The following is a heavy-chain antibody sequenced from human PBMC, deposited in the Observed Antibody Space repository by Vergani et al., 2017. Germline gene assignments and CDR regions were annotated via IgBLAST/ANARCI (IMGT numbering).Heavy chain of an antibody. J-gene: IGHJ4*02. V-gene: IGHV4-34*01. CDR3: ARAYGDTAMPRFDY. CDR2: IYHSGST. CDR1: GGSFSGYY. D-gene: IGHD5-18*01. Sequence: QVQLQQWGAGLLKPSETLSLTCAVYGGSFSGYYWSWIRQPPGKGLEWIGSIYHSGSTYYNPSLKSRVTISVDTSKNQFSLKLSSVTAADTAVYYCARAYGDTAMPRFDYWGQGTLVTVSS.